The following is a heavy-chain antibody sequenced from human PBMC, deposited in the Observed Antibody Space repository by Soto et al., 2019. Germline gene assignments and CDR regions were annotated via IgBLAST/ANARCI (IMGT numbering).Heavy chain of an antibody. CDR3: ARGLVRGKSFDC. J-gene: IGHJ4*02. CDR1: GGSFSGYY. CDR2: INHSGST. V-gene: IGHV4-34*01. Sequence: QVQLQQWGAGLLKPSETLSLTCAVYGGSFSGYYWSWIRQPPGKGLEWIGEINHSGSTNYNPSLKSRVTISVDTSKNQFSLKLSSVTAADTAVYYCARGLVRGKSFDCWGQGTLVTVSS. D-gene: IGHD3-10*01.